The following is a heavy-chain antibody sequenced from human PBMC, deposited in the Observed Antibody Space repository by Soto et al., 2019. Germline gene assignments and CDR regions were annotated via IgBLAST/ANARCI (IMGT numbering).Heavy chain of an antibody. V-gene: IGHV1-2*04. CDR3: ARGHPFYSSSWYIEFDP. J-gene: IGHJ5*02. D-gene: IGHD6-13*01. Sequence: ASVKVSCKASGYTFTGYYMHWARQAPGQGLEWMGWINPNSGGTNYAQKFQGWVTMTRDTSISTAYMELSRLRSDDTAVYYCARGHPFYSSSWYIEFDPWGQGTLVTVSS. CDR2: INPNSGGT. CDR1: GYTFTGYY.